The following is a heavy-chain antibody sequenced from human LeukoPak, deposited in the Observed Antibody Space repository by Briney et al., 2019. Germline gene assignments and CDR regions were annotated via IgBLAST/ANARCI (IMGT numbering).Heavy chain of an antibody. J-gene: IGHJ6*03. D-gene: IGHD2-15*01. V-gene: IGHV3-20*04. CDR1: GFRFDDYS. Sequence: RPGGSLRLSCEASGFRFDDYSMNWVRHVPGKGLEWVAGINWDDASTGYRDSMKGRFTISRDNGKNSLYLQMNSLRVEDTAVYYCASVHCSTNSCYDYYDYYMDVSGKGTTVTVSS. CDR2: INWDDAST. CDR3: ASVHCSTNSCYDYYDYYMDV.